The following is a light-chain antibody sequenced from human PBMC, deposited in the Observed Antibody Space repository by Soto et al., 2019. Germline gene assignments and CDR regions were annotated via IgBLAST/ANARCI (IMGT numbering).Light chain of an antibody. Sequence: SYELTQPPSVSVSPGQTASISCSGDKLGDKFASWYQQRPGQSPVVVIYQDSKRPSGIPERFSGSNSGNTATLTISGTQARDEADYYCQAWDSTTVAFGGGTQLTVL. CDR1: KLGDKF. J-gene: IGLJ2*01. CDR2: QDS. CDR3: QAWDSTTVA. V-gene: IGLV3-1*01.